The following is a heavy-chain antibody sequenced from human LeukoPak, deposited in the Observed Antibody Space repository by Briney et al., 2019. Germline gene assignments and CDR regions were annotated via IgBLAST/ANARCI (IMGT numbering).Heavy chain of an antibody. D-gene: IGHD3-22*01. V-gene: IGHV3-74*01. CDR3: VRSSGFPGY. CDR2: ITSDGSST. CDR1: GFTLSNYW. J-gene: IGHJ4*02. Sequence: PGGSLRLSCAASGFTLSNYWMHWVRQAPGKGLVWVSRITSDGSSTNYADSVKGRFTISRDNAKNTLYLQMNSLRAEDTAVYYCVRSSGFPGYWGQGTLVTVSS.